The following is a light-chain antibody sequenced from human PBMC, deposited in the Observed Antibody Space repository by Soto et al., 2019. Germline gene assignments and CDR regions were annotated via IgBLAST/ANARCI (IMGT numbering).Light chain of an antibody. J-gene: IGLJ1*01. CDR1: SSDVGGYYP. CDR2: EVN. Sequence: QSVLTQPASMSGSPGQSITISCTGTSSDVGGYYPVSWFQQHPGKAPKLIIYEVNKRPSGVSDRFSGSKSGNTASLTISGLQAADEAEYYCCSYAGDTTFFVFGTGTKVTVL. V-gene: IGLV2-23*02. CDR3: CSYAGDTTFFV.